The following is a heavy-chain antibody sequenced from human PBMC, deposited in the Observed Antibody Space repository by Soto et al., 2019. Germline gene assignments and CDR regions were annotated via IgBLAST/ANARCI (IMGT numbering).Heavy chain of an antibody. CDR1: GYTFTSYG. D-gene: IGHD2-21*02. CDR2: ISAYNGNT. CDR3: ARSYCGGDCYSYYYYYGMDV. V-gene: IGHV1-18*01. J-gene: IGHJ6*02. Sequence: QVQLVQSGAEVKKPGASVKVSCKASGYTFTSYGISWVRQAPGQGLEWMGWISAYNGNTNYAQKLQGRVTMTTDTSTSTAYMELRSLRSDDTAVYYCARSYCGGDCYSYYYYYGMDVWGQGTTVTVSS.